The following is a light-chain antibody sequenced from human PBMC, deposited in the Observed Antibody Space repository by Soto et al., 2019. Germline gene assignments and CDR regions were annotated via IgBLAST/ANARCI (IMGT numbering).Light chain of an antibody. CDR3: QQLNSYPPWT. Sequence: DIQLTQSPSFLSASVGDRVNITCRASQGISSYLAWYQQKPGKAPKLLIYAASTLQSGVPSRFSGSGSGTEFTLTISSLQPEDFATYYCQQLNSYPPWTFGQGTNVEIK. CDR1: QGISSY. J-gene: IGKJ1*01. CDR2: AAS. V-gene: IGKV1-9*01.